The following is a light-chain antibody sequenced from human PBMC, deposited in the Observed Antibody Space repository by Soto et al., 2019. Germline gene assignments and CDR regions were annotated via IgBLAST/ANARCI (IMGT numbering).Light chain of an antibody. J-gene: IGKJ1*01. Sequence: EIVMTQSPATLSVSPGERATLSCRASQSLTTDLAWYQQKPGQPPRLLIYGASTRATGIPARFSGSGSGTEFTLTISSLQSADFAVYYCQQYNNWPRTFGQGTKVEIK. CDR2: GAS. CDR1: QSLTTD. CDR3: QQYNNWPRT. V-gene: IGKV3-15*01.